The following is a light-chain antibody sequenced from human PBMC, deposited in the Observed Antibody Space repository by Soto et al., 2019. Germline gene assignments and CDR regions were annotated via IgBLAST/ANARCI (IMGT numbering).Light chain of an antibody. V-gene: IGKV3-20*01. J-gene: IGKJ1*01. CDR3: QQYGSSPIQ. CDR1: QSVSSSY. CDR2: GAS. Sequence: EIVLTQSPGPLSLSPGERATLSCRASQSVSSSYLAWYQKKPGQAPRLPICGASSRATGNPDRFSGSGSATDFTLTISRLEPEDFAVYYCQQYGSSPIQFGQGTKVEIK.